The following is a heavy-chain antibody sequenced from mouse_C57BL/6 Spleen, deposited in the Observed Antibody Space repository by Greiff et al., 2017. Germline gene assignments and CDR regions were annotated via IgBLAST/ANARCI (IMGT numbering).Heavy chain of an antibody. Sequence: QVQLQQPGAELVMPGASVKLSCKASGYTFTSYWMHWVKQRPGQGLEWIGEIDPSDSYTNYNQKFTGKSTLTVDKSSSTAYMQLSSLTSEDSAVYYYAIITTVVARYDYYAMDYWGQGTSVTVSS. D-gene: IGHD1-1*01. CDR2: IDPSDSYT. V-gene: IGHV1-69*01. CDR3: AIITTVVARYDYYAMDY. J-gene: IGHJ4*01. CDR1: GYTFTSYW.